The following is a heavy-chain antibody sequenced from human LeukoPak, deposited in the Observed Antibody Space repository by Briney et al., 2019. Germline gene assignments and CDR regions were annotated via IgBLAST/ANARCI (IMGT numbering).Heavy chain of an antibody. CDR3: ARDLYSSSWDWFDP. CDR2: FDPADGET. V-gene: IGHV1-24*01. CDR1: GYTLTELS. Sequence: ASVKVSCKVSGYTLTELSMHWVRQAPGKGPEWMGGFDPADGETIYAQRFQGRVTMTTDTSTSTAYMELRSLRSDDTAVYYCARDLYSSSWDWFDPWGQGTLVTVSS. J-gene: IGHJ5*02. D-gene: IGHD6-13*01.